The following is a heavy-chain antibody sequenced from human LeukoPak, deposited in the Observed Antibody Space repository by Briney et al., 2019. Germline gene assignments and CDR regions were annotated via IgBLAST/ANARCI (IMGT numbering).Heavy chain of an antibody. Sequence: GGSLRLSCAASGFTFDDYAMHWVRQAPGKGLEWVSGISWNSGSIGYADSVKGRFTISRDNAKNSLYLQMNSLRAEDTALYYCAKGGMSTVTAYYFDYWGQGTLVTVSS. CDR1: GFTFDDYA. CDR3: AKGGMSTVTAYYFDY. CDR2: ISWNSGSI. J-gene: IGHJ4*02. D-gene: IGHD4-17*01. V-gene: IGHV3-9*01.